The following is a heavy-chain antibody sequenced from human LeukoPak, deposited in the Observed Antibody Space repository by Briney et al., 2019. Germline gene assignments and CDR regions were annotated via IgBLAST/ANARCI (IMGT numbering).Heavy chain of an antibody. CDR1: GYSFTSYW. J-gene: IGHJ4*02. CDR2: IYPGDSDT. CDR3: ARHHDGSGYYAPIDY. Sequence: GESLKISCKGSGYSFTSYWIGWVRQMPGKGLEWMGIIYPGDSDTRYSPSFQGQVTISADKSISTAYLQWSSLKASDTAMYYCARHHDGSGYYAPIDYWGQGTLVTVSS. D-gene: IGHD3-22*01. V-gene: IGHV5-51*01.